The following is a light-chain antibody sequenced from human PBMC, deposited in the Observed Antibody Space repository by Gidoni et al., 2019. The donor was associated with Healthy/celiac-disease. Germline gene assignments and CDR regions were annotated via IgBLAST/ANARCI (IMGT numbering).Light chain of an antibody. J-gene: IGKJ1*01. V-gene: IGKV3-11*01. CDR1: QSVSSY. CDR2: DAS. Sequence: EMVMTQAPATLSLSPRERATISCRASQSVSSYLAWYQQKPGQAPRLLIYDASNRATGIPARFSGSGSGTDFTLTISSLEPEDFAVYYCQQRSNSPFTFGQGTKVEIK. CDR3: QQRSNSPFT.